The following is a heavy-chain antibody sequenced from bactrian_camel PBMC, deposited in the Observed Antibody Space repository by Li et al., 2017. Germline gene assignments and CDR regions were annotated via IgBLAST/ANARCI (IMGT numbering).Heavy chain of an antibody. CDR3: AADLGYSGGSCYPRGGADFGY. D-gene: IGHD2*01. Sequence: HVQLVESGGGLVQPGESLRLSCVASGITFSRHDMSWVRQAPGKEVEWVAGITSLPSLFRAASYADSVKGRFTISKDNAKNTLYLQMNSLKPEDTAMYYCAADLGYSGGSCYPRGGADFGYWGQGTQVTVS. CDR2: ITSLPSLFRAA. J-gene: IGHJ6*01. CDR1: GITFSRHD. V-gene: IGHV3S6*01.